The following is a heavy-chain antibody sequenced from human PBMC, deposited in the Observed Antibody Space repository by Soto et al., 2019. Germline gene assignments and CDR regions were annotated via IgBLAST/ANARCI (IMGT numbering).Heavy chain of an antibody. CDR1: GFTFSSYS. CDR2: VGGGGENT. J-gene: IGHJ4*02. D-gene: IGHD3-10*01. V-gene: IGHV3-23*01. CDR3: AKRDSGSGRSPPLINY. Sequence: EVQLLESGGGLVQPGGSLRLSCAASGFTFSSYSMNRVRQAPGKGLEWVATVGGGGENTFYADSVKGRFTISRDDSQNTLYLQMNSLRAEDTAVYFCAKRDSGSGRSPPLINYWGQGTLVTVSS.